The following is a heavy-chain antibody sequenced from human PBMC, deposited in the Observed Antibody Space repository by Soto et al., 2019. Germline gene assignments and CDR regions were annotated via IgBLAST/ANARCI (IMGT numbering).Heavy chain of an antibody. V-gene: IGHV3-33*01. CDR1: GFTISSYG. D-gene: IGHD4-17*01. Sequence: QVQLVESGGGVVQPGRSLRLSCAASGFTISSYGMHWVRQAPGKGLEWVAVIWYDGNNKYYADSVKGRFTISRDNSKNTLYLQMNSLRAEDTAVYYCARTDYAHAFDIWGQGTMVTVSS. CDR3: ARTDYAHAFDI. CDR2: IWYDGNNK. J-gene: IGHJ3*02.